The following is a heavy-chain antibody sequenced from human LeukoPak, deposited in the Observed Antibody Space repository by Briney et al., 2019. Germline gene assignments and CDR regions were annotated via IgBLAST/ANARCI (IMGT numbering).Heavy chain of an antibody. Sequence: SETLSLTCAVYGGSFSGYYWSWIRQPPGKGLEWIGEINQSGSTNYNPSLKSRVTISVDTSKNQFSLKLSSVTATDTAVYYCARGAYYYGSGSSVSSGMDVWGKGTTVTVSS. CDR2: INQSGST. V-gene: IGHV4-34*01. CDR3: ARGAYYYGSGSSVSSGMDV. J-gene: IGHJ6*04. D-gene: IGHD3-10*01. CDR1: GGSFSGYY.